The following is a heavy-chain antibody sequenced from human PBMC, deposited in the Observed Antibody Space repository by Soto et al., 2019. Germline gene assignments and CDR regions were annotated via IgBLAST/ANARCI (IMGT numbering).Heavy chain of an antibody. Sequence: EVHLVESGGGVVQPGGSLRLSCAASGFSFSDYEMNWVRQAPGKGLEWVSYSSRSGSTIEYADSVKGRFTISRDYPKTSLYLQMNSLRVEDTAVYYCAIGYYSKKFDYWGQGTLVTVSS. D-gene: IGHD3-22*01. V-gene: IGHV3-48*03. J-gene: IGHJ4*02. CDR1: GFSFSDYE. CDR2: SSRSGSTI. CDR3: AIGYYSKKFDY.